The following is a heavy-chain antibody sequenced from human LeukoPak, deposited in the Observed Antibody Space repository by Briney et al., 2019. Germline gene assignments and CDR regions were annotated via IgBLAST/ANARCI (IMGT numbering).Heavy chain of an antibody. Sequence: GGSLRLSCAASGFTFSSYAMSWVRQAPGKGLEWVSAISGSGGSTYYADSVKGRFTISRDNSKNTLYLQMNSLRAEDTAVYYCAKADNSSGWYRPLVAFDIWGQGTMVTVSS. V-gene: IGHV3-23*01. CDR1: GFTFSSYA. D-gene: IGHD6-19*01. CDR3: AKADNSSGWYRPLVAFDI. J-gene: IGHJ3*02. CDR2: ISGSGGST.